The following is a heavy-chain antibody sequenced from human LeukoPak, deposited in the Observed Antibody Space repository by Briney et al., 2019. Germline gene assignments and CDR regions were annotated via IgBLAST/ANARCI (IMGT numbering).Heavy chain of an antibody. CDR2: ISYDGSNK. CDR3: AREAPYYYDSSGYYNPQKGYPEPIDY. J-gene: IGHJ4*02. D-gene: IGHD3-22*01. Sequence: GGSLRLSCAASGFTFSSYAMHWVRQAPGKGLEWVAVISYDGSNKYYADSVKGRFTISRDNSKNTLYLQMNSLRAEDTAVYYCAREAPYYYDSSGYYNPQKGYPEPIDYWGQGTLVTVSS. V-gene: IGHV3-30*04. CDR1: GFTFSSYA.